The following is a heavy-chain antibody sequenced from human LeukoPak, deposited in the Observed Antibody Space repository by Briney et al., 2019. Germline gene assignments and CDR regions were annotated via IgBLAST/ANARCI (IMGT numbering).Heavy chain of an antibody. V-gene: IGHV1-24*01. CDR2: FDPEDGET. J-gene: IGHJ6*03. CDR1: GYTFTSYG. CDR3: ATSSEAYYYYYMDV. Sequence: ASVKVSCKASGYTFTSYGISWVRQAPGKGLEWMGGFDPEDGETIYAQKFQGRVTMTEDTSTDTAYMELSSLRSEDTAVYYCATSSEAYYYYYMDVWGKGTTVTVSS.